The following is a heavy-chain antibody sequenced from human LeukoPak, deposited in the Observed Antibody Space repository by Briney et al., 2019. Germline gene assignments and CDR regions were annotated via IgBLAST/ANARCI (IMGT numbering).Heavy chain of an antibody. CDR1: GGSISSGNW. CDR2: IYHSGST. D-gene: IGHD1-26*01. Sequence: ASGTLSLTCAVSGGSISSGNWWSWVRQPPGKGLEWIGEIYHSGSTNYNPSLKSRVTISVDKSKNQFSLKLSSVTAADTAVYYCAARRGSYYYFDFWGQGTLVTVSS. V-gene: IGHV4-4*02. J-gene: IGHJ4*02. CDR3: AARRGSYYYFDF.